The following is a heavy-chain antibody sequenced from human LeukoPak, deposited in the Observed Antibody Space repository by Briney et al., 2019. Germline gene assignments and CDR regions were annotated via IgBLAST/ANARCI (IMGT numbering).Heavy chain of an antibody. V-gene: IGHV3-23*01. D-gene: IGHD1-14*01. Sequence: GGSLRLSCEVSEFPFSIYAMAWVRQAPGQGLEWVSAIDATGSDKYYTDPVKGRFTISRDNSKNTVYLQMNSLRVEDTAVYYCADYRKPQGLDYWGQGTLVTVSS. CDR2: IDATGSDK. CDR1: EFPFSIYA. CDR3: ADYRKPQGLDY. J-gene: IGHJ4*02.